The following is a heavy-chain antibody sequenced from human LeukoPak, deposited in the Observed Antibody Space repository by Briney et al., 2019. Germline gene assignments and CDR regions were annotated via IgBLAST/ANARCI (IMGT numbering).Heavy chain of an antibody. D-gene: IGHD1-14*01. Sequence: ASVKVSYKASGGTFSSYAISWVRQAPGQGLEWMGGIIPIFGTANYAQKFQGRVTITADKSTSTAYMELSSLRSEDTAVYYCAREGPEGFSAFDIWGQGTMVTVSS. CDR2: IIPIFGTA. V-gene: IGHV1-69*06. CDR1: GGTFSSYA. CDR3: AREGPEGFSAFDI. J-gene: IGHJ3*02.